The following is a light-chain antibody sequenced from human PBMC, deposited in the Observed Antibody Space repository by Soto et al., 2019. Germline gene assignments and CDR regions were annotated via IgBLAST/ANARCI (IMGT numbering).Light chain of an antibody. Sequence: DIQLTQSPSFLSASVGDRVTITCRASQGISSYLAWYQQKPGKAPKLLIYAAFTLQSGVPSRFSGSGSGTEFTRTISSLQPEDFATYYCQQPTGLTFGGGTKVEIK. V-gene: IGKV1-9*01. J-gene: IGKJ4*01. CDR1: QGISSY. CDR2: AAF. CDR3: QQPTGLT.